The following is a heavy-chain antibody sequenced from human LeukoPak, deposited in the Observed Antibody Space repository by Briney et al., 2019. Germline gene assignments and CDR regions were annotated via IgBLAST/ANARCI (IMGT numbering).Heavy chain of an antibody. Sequence: GGSLRLSCAASGFTFSRYTMHWVRQAPGKGLEWVAVIPYNGSNKFFADSVKGRFTISRDSSKNTLYLQMNSLRAEDTAVYYCARSGSETQNWFDPWGQGTLVTVSS. V-gene: IGHV3-30*04. CDR3: ARSGSETQNWFDP. J-gene: IGHJ5*02. CDR2: IPYNGSNK. CDR1: GFTFSRYT. D-gene: IGHD6-25*01.